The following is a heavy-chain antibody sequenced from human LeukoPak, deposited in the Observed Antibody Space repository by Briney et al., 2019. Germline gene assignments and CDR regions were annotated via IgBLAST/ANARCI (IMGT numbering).Heavy chain of an antibody. V-gene: IGHV3-30*18. CDR3: AKFGGFTLVRGAIDYFDF. J-gene: IGHJ4*02. CDR2: ISYDGSNK. Sequence: PGRSLRLSCAASGFTFSNFGMPWVRQAPGKGLEWVAVISYDGSNKYYADSVKGRFTISRDNSKNTLYLQMNSLRAEDTAVYYCAKFGGFTLVRGAIDYFDFWGQGTLVTVSS. D-gene: IGHD3-10*01. CDR1: GFTFSNFG.